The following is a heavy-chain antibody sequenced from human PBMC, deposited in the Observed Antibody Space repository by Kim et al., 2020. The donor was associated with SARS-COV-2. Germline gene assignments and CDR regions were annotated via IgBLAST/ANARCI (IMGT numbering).Heavy chain of an antibody. Sequence: GGSLRLSCTASGFTFGDYAMSWFRQAPGKGLEWVGFIRSKAYGGTTEYAASVKGRFTISRDDSKSIAYLQMNSLKTEDTAVYYCTRVSCSGGSCYFYFVYWGPGNLVNLSS. J-gene: IGHJ4*02. D-gene: IGHD2-15*01. V-gene: IGHV3-49*03. CDR2: IRSKAYGGTT. CDR3: TRVSCSGGSCYFYFVY. CDR1: GFTFGDYA.